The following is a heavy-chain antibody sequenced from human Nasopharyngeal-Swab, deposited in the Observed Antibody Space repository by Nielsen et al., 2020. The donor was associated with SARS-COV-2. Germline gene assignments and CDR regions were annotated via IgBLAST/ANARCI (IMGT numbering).Heavy chain of an antibody. CDR1: RFTFSSYA. CDR3: AKLALQQRVQVDYYGMDV. CDR2: ISGSGGST. J-gene: IGHJ6*02. D-gene: IGHD6-13*01. Sequence: GESLKISCAASRFTFSSYAMSWVRQAPGKGLEWVSAISGSGGSTYYADSVKGRFTISRDNSKNTLYLQMNSLRAEDTAVYYCAKLALQQRVQVDYYGMDVWGQGTTVTVSS. V-gene: IGHV3-23*01.